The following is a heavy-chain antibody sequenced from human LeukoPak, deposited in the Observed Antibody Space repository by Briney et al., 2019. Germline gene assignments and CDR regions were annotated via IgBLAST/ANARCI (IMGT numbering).Heavy chain of an antibody. CDR3: ARADTAMYRGTYYYYYYMDV. CDR1: GFTLSTYN. CDR2: ISSSSSYI. V-gene: IGHV3-21*01. Sequence: SGGSLRLSCAASGFTLSTYNMNWVRQAPGKGLEWVSSISSSSSYIYYADSVKGRFTISRDNAKNSLYLQMSSLRAEDTAVYYCARADTAMYRGTYYYYYYMDVWGKGTTVTVSS. J-gene: IGHJ6*03. D-gene: IGHD5-18*01.